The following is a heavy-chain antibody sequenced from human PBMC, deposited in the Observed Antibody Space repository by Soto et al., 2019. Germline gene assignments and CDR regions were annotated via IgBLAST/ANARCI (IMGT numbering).Heavy chain of an antibody. CDR3: ARAPVDIVATNYYHYGMDV. J-gene: IGHJ6*02. D-gene: IGHD5-12*01. Sequence: ASVKVSCKASGGTFSSYAISWVRQAPGQGLEWMGGIIPIFGTANYAQKFQGRVTITADESTSTAYMELSSLRSEDTAVYYCARAPVDIVATNYYHYGMDVWGQGTTVTVSS. V-gene: IGHV1-69*13. CDR2: IIPIFGTA. CDR1: GGTFSSYA.